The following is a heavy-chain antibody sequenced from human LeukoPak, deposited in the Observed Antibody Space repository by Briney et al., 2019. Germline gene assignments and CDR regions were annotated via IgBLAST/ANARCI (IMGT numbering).Heavy chain of an antibody. Sequence: GGSLRLSCAASGFTFSSYGMHWVRQAPGKGLEWVAFIRYDGSNKYYADSVKGRFTISRDNSKNTLYLQMNSLRAEDTAVYYCAKDPMVRGAPPLDAFDIWGQGTMVTVSS. CDR1: GFTFSSYG. CDR3: AKDPMVRGAPPLDAFDI. D-gene: IGHD3-10*01. J-gene: IGHJ3*02. V-gene: IGHV3-30*02. CDR2: IRYDGSNK.